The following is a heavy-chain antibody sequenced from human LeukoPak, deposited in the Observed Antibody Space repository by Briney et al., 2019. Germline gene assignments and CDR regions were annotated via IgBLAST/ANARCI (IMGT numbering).Heavy chain of an antibody. J-gene: IGHJ4*02. Sequence: ASVKVSCKASGYTFTNYGITWMRQAPGQGLEWMGWINTYNGNTNYAQKLQGRVTITTDTSTSTAYMELRSLRSDDTAVFYCARDLVDGVGAPGAYWGQGALVTISS. CDR2: INTYNGNT. V-gene: IGHV1-18*01. CDR3: ARDLVDGVGAPGAY. D-gene: IGHD1-26*01. CDR1: GYTFTNYG.